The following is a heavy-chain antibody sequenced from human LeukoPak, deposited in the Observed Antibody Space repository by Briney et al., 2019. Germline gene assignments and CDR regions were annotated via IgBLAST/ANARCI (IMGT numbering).Heavy chain of an antibody. J-gene: IGHJ2*01. V-gene: IGHV3-21*01. Sequence: PGGSLRLSCAASGFTFSSYSMNWVRQAPGKGLEWVSSISSSSSCIYYADSVKGRFTISRDNAKNSLYLQMNSLRAEDTAVYYCARDPPAYCGGDCYYGWYFDLWGRGTLVTVSS. CDR2: ISSSSSCI. CDR1: GFTFSSYS. CDR3: ARDPPAYCGGDCYYGWYFDL. D-gene: IGHD2-21*01.